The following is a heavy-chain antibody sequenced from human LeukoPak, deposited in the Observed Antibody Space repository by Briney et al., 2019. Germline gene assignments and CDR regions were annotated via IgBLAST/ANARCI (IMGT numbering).Heavy chain of an antibody. CDR1: GYTFTGYY. J-gene: IGHJ5*02. V-gene: IGHV1-2*06. CDR3: ARNPHHLLWFGESHSRFDP. D-gene: IGHD3-10*01. Sequence: SVKVSCQASGYTFTGYYMHWVRQAPGQGLEWMGRINPNSGGTNYAQKFQGRVTMTRDTSISTAYMELRRLRSDDTAVYYCARNPHHLLWFGESHSRFDPWGQGTLVTVSS. CDR2: INPNSGGT.